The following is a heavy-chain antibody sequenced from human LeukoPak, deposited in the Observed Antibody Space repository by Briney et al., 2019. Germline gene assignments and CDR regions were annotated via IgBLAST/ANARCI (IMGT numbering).Heavy chain of an antibody. D-gene: IGHD6-19*01. V-gene: IGHV3-30*18. CDR2: ISYDGSNR. CDR1: GFTFSSYG. J-gene: IGHJ4*02. CDR3: AKVRGPGEVSGWYYFDS. Sequence: GGSLRLSCVASGFTFSSYGMHWVRQAPGKGLEWEAFISYDGSNRYYVDSVKGRFTISRDNSKNTLYLQMNSLRPEDTAVYYCAKVRGPGEVSGWYYFDSWGQGTLVTVTS.